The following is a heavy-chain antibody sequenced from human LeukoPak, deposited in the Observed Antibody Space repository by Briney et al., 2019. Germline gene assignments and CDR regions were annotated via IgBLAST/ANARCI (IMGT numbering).Heavy chain of an antibody. CDR3: ARPKAGFHLESSSSWGEWYFDY. J-gene: IGHJ4*02. Sequence: GGSLRLSCAASGFTFSSFRMNWVRQAPGKGLEWVSSISSSSSYTYYADSVKGRFTISRDNAKQSLYLQMNSLRAEDTAVYYCARPKAGFHLESSSSWGEWYFDYWGQGTLVTVSS. CDR1: GFTFSSFR. CDR2: ISSSSSYT. D-gene: IGHD6-13*01. V-gene: IGHV3-21*01.